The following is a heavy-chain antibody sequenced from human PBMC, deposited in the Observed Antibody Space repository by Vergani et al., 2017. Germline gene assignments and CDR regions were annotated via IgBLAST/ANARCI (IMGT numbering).Heavy chain of an antibody. CDR1: GYTFTYRY. J-gene: IGHJ4*02. V-gene: IGHV1-45*02. CDR2: ITPFNGNT. D-gene: IGHD3-3*01. Sequence: QMQLVQSGAEVKKTGSSVKVSCKASGYTFTYRYLHWVRQAPGQALEWMGWITPFNGNTNYAQKFQDRVTITRDRSMSTAYMELRSLRSDDTAVYYCARDGSIFGVAPGYWGQGTLVTVSS. CDR3: ARDGSIFGVAPGY.